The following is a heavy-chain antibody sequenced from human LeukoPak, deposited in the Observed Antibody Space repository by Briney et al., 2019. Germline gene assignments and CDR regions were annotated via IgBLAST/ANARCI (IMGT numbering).Heavy chain of an antibody. D-gene: IGHD6-13*01. CDR3: ARVSIAAAAPYYYYGMDV. Sequence: SETLSLTCTVSGGSISSYYWSWIRQPPGKGLEWIGYIYYSGSTNYNPSLKSRVTISVDTSKNQFSLKLSSVTAADTAVYYCARVSIAAAAPYYYYGMDVWGQGTTVTVSS. J-gene: IGHJ6*02. CDR1: GGSISSYY. CDR2: IYYSGST. V-gene: IGHV4-59*08.